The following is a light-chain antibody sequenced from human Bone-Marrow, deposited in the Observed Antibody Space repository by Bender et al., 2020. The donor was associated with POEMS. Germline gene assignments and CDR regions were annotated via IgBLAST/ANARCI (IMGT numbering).Light chain of an antibody. V-gene: IGLV3-1*01. CDR2: QDN. CDR1: EMGDKY. J-gene: IGLJ1*01. Sequence: SYELTQPPSVSVSPGQTANITCSGDEMGDKYTAWYQQRPGQSPSLVIYQDNKRPSGLPERFSGSFSGTTASLTISVTQGLDEADYYCQTWDSSTAVFGTGTKVTVL. CDR3: QTWDSSTAV.